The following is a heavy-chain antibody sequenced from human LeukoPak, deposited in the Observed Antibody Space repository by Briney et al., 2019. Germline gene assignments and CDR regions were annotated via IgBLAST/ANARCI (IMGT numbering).Heavy chain of an antibody. J-gene: IGHJ1*01. CDR3: ARDMRMGSPEYFQH. D-gene: IGHD3-10*01. Sequence: TGGSLRLSCAASGFTFSSYAMHWVRQTPGKGLEWVAVMSSDGSKKYYADSVKGRFTISRDNSKNTLYLQMNSLRAEDTAVYYCARDMRMGSPEYFQHWGQGTLVTVSS. V-gene: IGHV3-30-3*01. CDR2: MSSDGSKK. CDR1: GFTFSSYA.